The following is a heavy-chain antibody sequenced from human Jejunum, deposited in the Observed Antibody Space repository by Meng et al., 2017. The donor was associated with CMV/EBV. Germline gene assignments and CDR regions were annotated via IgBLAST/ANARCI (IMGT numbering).Heavy chain of an antibody. D-gene: IGHD1-14*01. CDR2: VDPEDGET. CDR3: ALGLYTTSWFFDL. CDR1: GYPFTYYY. V-gene: IGHV1-69-2*01. J-gene: IGHJ2*01. Sequence: CKVSGYPFTYYYIHWVQQAPGKGLEWMGLVDPEDGETIYAEKSQGRVTISADTSTDTIYMELSSLRSEDTAVYFCALGLYTTSWFFDLWGRGTLVTVSS.